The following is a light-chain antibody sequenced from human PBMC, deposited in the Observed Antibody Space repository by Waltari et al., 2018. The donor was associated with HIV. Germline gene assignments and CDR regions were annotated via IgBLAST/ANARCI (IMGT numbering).Light chain of an antibody. CDR2: LGS. CDR1: QSLLNSNGYTY. CDR3: MQALQTLLT. V-gene: IGKV2-28*01. Sequence: EIVMTQSPLSLPLTPGEPASISCRSSQSLLNSNGYTYLDWYLQRPGQSPQLLIYLGSNRASGVPDRFSGSGSGTDFKLKISRVEAEDVGIYYCMQALQTLLTFGGGTKVEIK. J-gene: IGKJ4*01.